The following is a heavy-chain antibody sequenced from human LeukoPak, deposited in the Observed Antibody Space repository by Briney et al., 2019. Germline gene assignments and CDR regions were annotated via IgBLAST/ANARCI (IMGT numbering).Heavy chain of an antibody. D-gene: IGHD3-9*01. CDR3: ARGGFRYDILTGYLPFDI. Sequence: GVLRLSCAASGFTFSSYSMNWVRQAPGKGLEWVSSISSSSSYIYYADSVKGRFTLSRDNAKNSLYLQMNSLRAEDTAVYYCARGGFRYDILTGYLPFDIWGQGTMVTVSS. CDR1: GFTFSSYS. J-gene: IGHJ3*02. V-gene: IGHV3-21*01. CDR2: ISSSSSYI.